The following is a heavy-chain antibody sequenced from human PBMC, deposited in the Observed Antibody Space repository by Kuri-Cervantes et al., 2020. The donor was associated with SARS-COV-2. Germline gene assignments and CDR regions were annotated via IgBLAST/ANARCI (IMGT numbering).Heavy chain of an antibody. CDR2: IRSKANSYAT. V-gene: IGHV3-73*01. J-gene: IGHJ6*02. Sequence: GESLKISCAASGFTFSGSAMHWVRQASGKGLEWVGRIRSKANSYATAYAASVKGRFTISRDNAKNSLYLQMNSLRAEDTAVYYCARDNPDPYPNVLRFLESHYYYGMDVWGQGTTVTVSS. D-gene: IGHD3-3*01. CDR1: GFTFSGSA. CDR3: ARDNPDPYPNVLRFLESHYYYGMDV.